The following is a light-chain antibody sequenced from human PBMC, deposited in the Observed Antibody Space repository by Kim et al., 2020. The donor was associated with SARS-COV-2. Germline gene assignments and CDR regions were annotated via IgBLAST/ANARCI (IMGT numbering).Light chain of an antibody. J-gene: IGLJ2*01. CDR2: QDS. CDR1: KLGDKY. V-gene: IGLV3-1*01. Sequence: SYELTQPPSVSVSPGQTASITCSGDKLGDKYACWYQQKPGQSPVLVIYQDSKRPSGIPERFSGSNSGNTATLTISGTQAMDEADYYCQAWDSSIYVVFGGETKLSVL. CDR3: QAWDSSIYVV.